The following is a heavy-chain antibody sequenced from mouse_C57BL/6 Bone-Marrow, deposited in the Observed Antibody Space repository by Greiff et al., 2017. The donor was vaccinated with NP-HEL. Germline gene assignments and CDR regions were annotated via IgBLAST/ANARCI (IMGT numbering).Heavy chain of an antibody. Sequence: VQLQQSGPGLVQPSQSLSITCTVSGFSLTSYGVHWVRQSPGKGLEWLGVIWRGGSTDYNAAFMPRLSITKDNSKSQVFFKMNSLQADDTAIYYCAKRGVVLDWYFDVWGTGTTVTVSS. D-gene: IGHD1-1*01. CDR2: IWRGGST. CDR1: GFSLTSYG. CDR3: AKRGVVLDWYFDV. V-gene: IGHV2-5*01. J-gene: IGHJ1*03.